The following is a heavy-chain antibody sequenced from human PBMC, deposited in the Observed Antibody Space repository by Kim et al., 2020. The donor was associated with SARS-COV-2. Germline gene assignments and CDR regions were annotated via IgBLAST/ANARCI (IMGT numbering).Heavy chain of an antibody. Sequence: ASVKVSCKASGYTFSNHGITWVRQAPGQGLEWMGWISAYSGDTNYAQKLQGRVTMTTDTSTNTAHMELRSLRSDDTAVYYCAGDVGWFGELVIYYHYGLDVWGQGTTVTVSS. V-gene: IGHV1-18*01. CDR1: GYTFSNHG. J-gene: IGHJ6*02. CDR2: ISAYSGDT. D-gene: IGHD3-10*01. CDR3: AGDVGWFGELVIYYHYGLDV.